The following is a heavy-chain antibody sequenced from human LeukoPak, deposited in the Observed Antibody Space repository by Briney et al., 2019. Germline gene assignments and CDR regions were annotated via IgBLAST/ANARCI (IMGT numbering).Heavy chain of an antibody. V-gene: IGHV3-48*01. D-gene: IGHD5-24*01. CDR2: ISTTSGAI. CDR3: ATDQFSA. J-gene: IGHJ5*02. Sequence: GGSLGLSCTASGFRFSNYAMNWVRQAPGKGLEWVSYISTTSGAIYYADSVKGRFTMTRDNAKDSVNLQMNGLRADDPAVYYCATDQFSAWGQGTLVTVSS. CDR1: GFRFSNYA.